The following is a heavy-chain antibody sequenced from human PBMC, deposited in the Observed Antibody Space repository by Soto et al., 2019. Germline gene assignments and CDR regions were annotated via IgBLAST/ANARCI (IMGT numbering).Heavy chain of an antibody. CDR3: ARVVPGAEAWFGP. Sequence: ASVKGSCKASGSTFYNYAIAWVRQAPGQPLEWLGWISLYSDGTNYAQKFQGRVSMTTDTSTTTAYMELRSLRSDDTAVYYCARVVPGAEAWFGPWGLGTLVTVSS. J-gene: IGHJ5*02. CDR2: ISLYSDGT. CDR1: GSTFYNYA. D-gene: IGHD2-2*01. V-gene: IGHV1-18*01.